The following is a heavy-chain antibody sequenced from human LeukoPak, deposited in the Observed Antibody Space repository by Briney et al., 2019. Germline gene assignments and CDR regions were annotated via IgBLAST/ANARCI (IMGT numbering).Heavy chain of an antibody. CDR3: AKNFNGGYSSFDY. V-gene: IGHV3-23*01. J-gene: IGHJ4*02. D-gene: IGHD3-22*01. Sequence: GGSLRLSCAASGFTLSRNAMSWVRQAPGMGLEWISGISGSGGSTYYADSVKGRFTISRDNSKNTLYLQMNSLRAEDTAVYYCAKNFNGGYSSFDYWGQGTLVTVSS. CDR2: ISGSGGST. CDR1: GFTLSRNA.